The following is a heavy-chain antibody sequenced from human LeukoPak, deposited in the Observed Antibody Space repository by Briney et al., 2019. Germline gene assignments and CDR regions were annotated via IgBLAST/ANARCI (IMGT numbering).Heavy chain of an antibody. CDR2: IYHGGST. J-gene: IGHJ2*01. CDR3: ATSLRSTTGWYPVGDWYFDL. CDR1: GGSIISGSNY. Sequence: PSETLSLTCTISGGSIISGSNYWGWIRQAPGTGLEWIGNIYHGGSTYYNLSLKSRVTVSLDTPKNQFSLKLSSVTAADTAVYYCATSLRSTTGWYPVGDWYFDLWGRGTLVTVSS. D-gene: IGHD6-19*01. V-gene: IGHV4-39*07.